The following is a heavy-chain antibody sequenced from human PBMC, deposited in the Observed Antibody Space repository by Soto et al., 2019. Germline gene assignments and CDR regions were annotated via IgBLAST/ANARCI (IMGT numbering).Heavy chain of an antibody. V-gene: IGHV3-48*02. D-gene: IGHD3-10*02. CDR3: ARGVLMLGGMDV. Sequence: EVQLVESGGGLVQPGGSLRLSCAASGFTFSSYGMNWVRQAPGKGLEWVSYINSRSSAFYNADYVKGRFTISRDNAKKSLYLQINSLRDEDTAVYYCARGVLMLGGMDVWGQGTTVTVSS. CDR2: INSRSSAF. CDR1: GFTFSSYG. J-gene: IGHJ6*02.